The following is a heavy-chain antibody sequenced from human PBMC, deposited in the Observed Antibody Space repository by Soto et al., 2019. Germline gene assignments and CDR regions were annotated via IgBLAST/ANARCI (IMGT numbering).Heavy chain of an antibody. V-gene: IGHV1-2*04. Sequence: ASVKVSCKAFGYTFTGYYMHWVRQAPGQGLEWKGWINPNSGGTNYAQKFQGWVTMTRDTSISTAYMELSRLRSDDTAVYYCARDHYYYDSSGYYYFDAFDIWGQGTMVTVSS. CDR1: GYTFTGYY. J-gene: IGHJ3*02. D-gene: IGHD3-22*01. CDR3: ARDHYYYDSSGYYYFDAFDI. CDR2: INPNSGGT.